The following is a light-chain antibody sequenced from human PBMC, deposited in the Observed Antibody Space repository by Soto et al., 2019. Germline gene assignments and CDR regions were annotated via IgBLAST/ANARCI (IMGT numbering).Light chain of an antibody. CDR2: GAS. CDR3: QQTYNNPT. J-gene: IGKJ5*01. V-gene: IGKV1-39*01. Sequence: DIQMTQSPSSLSASVGDRFTITCRATQSISYYVNWYQQKPGKAPKLLIYGASNLQSGVPSRFSGSGSGTDFTLTISSLQPEDFATYYCQQTYNNPTFGQGTRLEIK. CDR1: QSISYY.